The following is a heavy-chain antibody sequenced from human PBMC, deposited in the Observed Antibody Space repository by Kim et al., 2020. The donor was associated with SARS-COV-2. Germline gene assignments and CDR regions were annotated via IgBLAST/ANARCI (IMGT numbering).Heavy chain of an antibody. D-gene: IGHD2-2*01. CDR2: ISYDGSNK. J-gene: IGHJ6*01. Sequence: GGSLRLSCAASGFTFSSYAMHWVRQAPGKGLEWVAVISYDGSNKYYADSVKGRFTISRDNSKNTLYLQMNSLRAEDTAVYYCARVGYCSSTSCQNYYYYG. CDR1: GFTFSSYA. CDR3: ARVGYCSSTSCQNYYYYG. V-gene: IGHV3-30*04.